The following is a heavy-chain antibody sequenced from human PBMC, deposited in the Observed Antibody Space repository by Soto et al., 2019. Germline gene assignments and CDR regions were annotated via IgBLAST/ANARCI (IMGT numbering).Heavy chain of an antibody. J-gene: IGHJ4*02. Sequence: SETLSLTCTVSGDSISNSYWIWIRQPPGKDLEWIAFIYNSVSTNYNPSLKSRVTISVDTSKNQFSLKLNSVTAADTAVYFCARGPPFDYWGQGTLVTVSS. CDR2: IYNSVST. V-gene: IGHV4-59*01. CDR1: GDSISNSY. CDR3: ARGPPFDY.